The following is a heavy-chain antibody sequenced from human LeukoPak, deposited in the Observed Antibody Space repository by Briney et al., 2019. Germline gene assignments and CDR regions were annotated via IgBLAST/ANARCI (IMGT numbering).Heavy chain of an antibody. V-gene: IGHV3-48*01. CDR3: VRGGSSGWYHFDY. CDR1: GFTFSRYS. CDR2: ISSSI. Sequence: PGGSLRPSCAASGFTFSRYSMNWVRQAPGKGLEWVSYISSSIYYADSVKGRFTISRDNAKNSLYLQMNSLRAEDTAVYYCVRGGSSGWYHFDYWGQGTLVTVSS. D-gene: IGHD6-19*01. J-gene: IGHJ4*02.